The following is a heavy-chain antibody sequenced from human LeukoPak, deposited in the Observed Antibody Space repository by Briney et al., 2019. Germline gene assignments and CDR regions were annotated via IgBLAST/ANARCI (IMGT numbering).Heavy chain of an antibody. Sequence: SETLSLTCAVSGGSISSYYWSWIRQPPGKGLEWIGDIYYSGSTNYNPSLKSRVTISVDTSKNQFSLKLRSVTAADTAVYYCARGRGYCSGGSCYFDYWGQGTLVTVSS. V-gene: IGHV4-59*12. CDR3: ARGRGYCSGGSCYFDY. D-gene: IGHD2-15*01. CDR1: GGSISSYY. CDR2: IYYSGST. J-gene: IGHJ4*02.